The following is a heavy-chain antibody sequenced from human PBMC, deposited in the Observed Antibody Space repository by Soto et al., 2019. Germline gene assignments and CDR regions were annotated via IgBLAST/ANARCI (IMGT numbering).Heavy chain of an antibody. Sequence: EVQLVESGGGLVQPGGSLRLSCVASGFIFNSYSMNWLRQATGKGLEWISYINSGSTSVFYADSVKGRFTISRDNAKNSLYLQMNSLRAEDTAVYYCGSSASPDAYWGQGTLVTVSS. CDR1: GFIFNSYS. D-gene: IGHD3-22*01. J-gene: IGHJ4*02. CDR3: GSSASPDAY. CDR2: INSGSTSV. V-gene: IGHV3-48*01.